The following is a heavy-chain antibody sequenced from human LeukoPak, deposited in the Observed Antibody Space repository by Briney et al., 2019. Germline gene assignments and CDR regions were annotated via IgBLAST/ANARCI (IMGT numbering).Heavy chain of an antibody. CDR2: IYTSGST. V-gene: IGHV4-61*02. Sequence: SQTLSLTCTVSGGSISSGSYYWSWIRQPAGKGLEWIGRIYTSGSTNYNPSLKSRVTMSVDTSKNQFSPKLSSVTAADTAVYYCAYSSGWSYFDYWGQGTLVSVSS. J-gene: IGHJ4*02. CDR3: AYSSGWSYFDY. D-gene: IGHD6-19*01. CDR1: GGSISSGSYY.